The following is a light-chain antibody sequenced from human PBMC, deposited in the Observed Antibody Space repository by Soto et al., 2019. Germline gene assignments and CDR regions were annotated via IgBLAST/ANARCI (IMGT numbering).Light chain of an antibody. CDR3: MQATQFPHYT. J-gene: IGKJ2*01. Sequence: DIVMTQTPLSSPVTRGQPASISCKSSQSLVHSDGNTYLSWLHQRPGQPPRLLIYKVSHRSSGVPDRFSGSGAGTHFTLKISRVEAEDVGVYYCMQATQFPHYTFGQGTKLEIK. CDR1: QSLVHSDGNTY. V-gene: IGKV2-24*01. CDR2: KVS.